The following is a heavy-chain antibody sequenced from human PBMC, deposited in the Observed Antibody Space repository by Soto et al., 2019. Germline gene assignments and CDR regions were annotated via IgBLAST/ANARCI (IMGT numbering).Heavy chain of an antibody. CDR3: ASGWSSNWFDP. J-gene: IGHJ5*02. CDR1: SSSISIADYY. V-gene: IGHV4-30-4*01. CDR2: IYYTGSA. D-gene: IGHD1-26*01. Sequence: VQLQESGPGLVKPSQTLSLTCTVSSSSISIADYYWTWIRQPPGKGLEWIGYIYYTGSAYYNPSLKSRVTMSVDTSKNQFSLKVTSVTAADTAVYYCASGWSSNWFDPWGQGTLVTVSS.